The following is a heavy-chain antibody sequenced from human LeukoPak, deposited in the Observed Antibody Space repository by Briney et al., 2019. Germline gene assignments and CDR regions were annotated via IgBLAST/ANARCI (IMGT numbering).Heavy chain of an antibody. CDR2: IKQDGSEK. CDR3: ARELRGARDY. Sequence: GGSLRLSCAASGFTFSSYAMSWVRQAPGKGLEWVANIKQDGSEKYYVDSVKGRFTISRDNAKNSLYLQMNSLRAEDTAVYYCARELRGARDYWGQGTLVTVSS. V-gene: IGHV3-7*01. J-gene: IGHJ4*02. CDR1: GFTFSSYA. D-gene: IGHD3-10*01.